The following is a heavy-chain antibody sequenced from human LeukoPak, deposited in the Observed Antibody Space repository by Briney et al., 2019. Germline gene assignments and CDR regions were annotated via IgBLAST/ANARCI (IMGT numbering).Heavy chain of an antibody. Sequence: GGSLRLSCAASGFTFSNYGMHWVRQAPGKGLEWVSAITSSGSSTYYADSVKGRFTISRDNSKNTLYLQMNSLRAEDTAVYYCAKEKMTVTPHWFDPWGQGTLVTVSS. CDR2: ITSSGSST. CDR3: AKEKMTVTPHWFDP. CDR1: GFTFSNYG. V-gene: IGHV3-23*01. J-gene: IGHJ5*02. D-gene: IGHD4-17*01.